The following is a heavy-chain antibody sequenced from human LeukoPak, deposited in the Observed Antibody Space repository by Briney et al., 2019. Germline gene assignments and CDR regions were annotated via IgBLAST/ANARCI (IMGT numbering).Heavy chain of an antibody. CDR3: ARVRPGPYNYFDL. CDR1: GYTFTNYD. J-gene: IGHJ5*02. V-gene: IGHV1-8*01. CDR2: LNPNSGKT. Sequence: ASAKVSCMASGYTFTNYDTNGGRDNTGRRLEWMGWLNPNSGKTGYEQKFQGRVTMTRDSSISTAYLDLSSLSSEDTAVYYCARVRPGPYNYFDLWGQGTLVTVSS.